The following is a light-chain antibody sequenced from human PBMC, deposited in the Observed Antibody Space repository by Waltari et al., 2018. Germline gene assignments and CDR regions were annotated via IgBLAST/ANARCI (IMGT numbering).Light chain of an antibody. Sequence: QSVVTQPPSVSGTPGQRVTISCSGSNSNIGSNDVNWYQQLPGTAPKLLIINNNQRPSGVPARFSGSKSGSSASLAISGLQSEDEGDYYCASWDDSLTGSWVFGGGTKLTVL. CDR2: NNN. V-gene: IGLV1-44*01. J-gene: IGLJ3*02. CDR3: ASWDDSLTGSWV. CDR1: NSNIGSND.